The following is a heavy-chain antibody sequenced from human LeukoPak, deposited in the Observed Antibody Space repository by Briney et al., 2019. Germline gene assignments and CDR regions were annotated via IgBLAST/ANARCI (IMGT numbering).Heavy chain of an antibody. J-gene: IGHJ6*02. D-gene: IGHD5-12*01. CDR1: GFTFSKFW. CDR2: IKQDGSEK. V-gene: IGHV3-7*03. Sequence: GGSLRLSCAASGFTFSKFWMTWVREAPGKGVEWVANIKQDGSEKSYVDSVKGRVTISRGNTKNSLYLQMSSLRVDDTAVYYCARGSGHDRVYYYGMDVWGQGTTVIVSS. CDR3: ARGSGHDRVYYYGMDV.